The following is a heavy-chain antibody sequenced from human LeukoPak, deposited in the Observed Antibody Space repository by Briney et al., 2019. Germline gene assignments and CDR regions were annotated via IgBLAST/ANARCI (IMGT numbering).Heavy chain of an antibody. CDR2: IKKDGSEK. V-gene: IGHV3-7*01. J-gene: IGHJ4*02. D-gene: IGHD6-19*01. CDR1: GLTFSSSW. Sequence: TGGSLRLSCGAYGLTFSSSWMSWVRQAPGKGLEWVANIKKDGSEKYYVDSVKGRFTISRDNTKNSLYLQMDSLRAEDTAVYYCARISTAVACADYWGQGTLVTVSS. CDR3: ARISTAVACADY.